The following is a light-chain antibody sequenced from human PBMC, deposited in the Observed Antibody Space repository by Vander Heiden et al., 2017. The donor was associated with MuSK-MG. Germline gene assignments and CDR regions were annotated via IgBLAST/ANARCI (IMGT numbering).Light chain of an antibody. Sequence: DIQMTQSPSSLSAAVGDTVTITCRASQSISSFLSWYQQKPGKAPQLLIYAASILQSGVPSRFSGSGSGTDFTLTISSLQPEDSATYYCLQSYSTLTFGGGTKVEIK. J-gene: IGKJ4*01. V-gene: IGKV1-39*01. CDR3: LQSYSTLT. CDR2: AAS. CDR1: QSISSF.